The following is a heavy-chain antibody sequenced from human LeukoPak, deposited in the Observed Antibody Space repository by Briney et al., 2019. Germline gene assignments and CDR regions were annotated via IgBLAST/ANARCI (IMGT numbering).Heavy chain of an antibody. CDR1: GYTFTSYG. CDR2: ISAYNGNT. Sequence: ASVKVSYKASGYTFTSYGITWVRQAPGQELEWMGWISAYNGNTNYAQKLQGRVTMTTDTSTSTAYMELRSLRSDDTAVYYCARQYGSGGYMDVWGKGTTVTISS. J-gene: IGHJ6*03. D-gene: IGHD3-10*01. CDR3: ARQYGSGGYMDV. V-gene: IGHV1-18*01.